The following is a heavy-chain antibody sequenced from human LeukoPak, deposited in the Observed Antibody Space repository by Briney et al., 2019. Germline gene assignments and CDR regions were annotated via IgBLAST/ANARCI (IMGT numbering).Heavy chain of an antibody. V-gene: IGHV1-3*01. Sequence: ASVKVSCKASGYTFTSYAMNWVRQAPGQRLEWMGWINAGNGNTKYSQKFQGRVTITRDTSASTAYMELSSLRSEDTAVYYCARGGSSRLPFDYWGQGTLVTVSS. CDR3: ARGGSSRLPFDY. CDR1: GYTFTSYA. J-gene: IGHJ4*02. CDR2: INAGNGNT. D-gene: IGHD1-26*01.